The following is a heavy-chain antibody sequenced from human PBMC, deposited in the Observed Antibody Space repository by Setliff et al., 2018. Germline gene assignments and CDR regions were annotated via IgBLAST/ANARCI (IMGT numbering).Heavy chain of an antibody. V-gene: IGHV4-34*01. Sequence: SETLSLPCAVYGGSFSGYYWSWIRQPPGKGLEWIGEINHSGSTNYNPSLTRRVTISVDTSKNQFSLKLSAVTAADTAVYYCARKSRNIVVVPAAVIYYYYYYMDVWGKGTTVTVSS. CDR3: ARKSRNIVVVPAAVIYYYYYYMDV. CDR1: GGSFSGYY. D-gene: IGHD2-2*01. J-gene: IGHJ6*03. CDR2: INHSGST.